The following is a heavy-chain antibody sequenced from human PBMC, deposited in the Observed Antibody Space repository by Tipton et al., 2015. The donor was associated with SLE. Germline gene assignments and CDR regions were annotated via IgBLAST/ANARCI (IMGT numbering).Heavy chain of an antibody. CDR1: GGSLSGHY. Sequence: TLSLTCSVSGGSLSGHYWSWIRRPPGKGLEWIGYVFYSGTGNSNPSLKSRVTISVDMSKNQFSLKLSSVTAADTAVYYCARDEYRYDATGYHLLGHFDFWGQGTLVTVSS. V-gene: IGHV4-59*11. J-gene: IGHJ4*02. CDR3: ARDEYRYDATGYHLLGHFDF. D-gene: IGHD3-22*01. CDR2: VFYSGTG.